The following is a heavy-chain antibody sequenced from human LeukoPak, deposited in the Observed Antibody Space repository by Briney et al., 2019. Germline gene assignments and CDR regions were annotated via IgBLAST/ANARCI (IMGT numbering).Heavy chain of an antibody. V-gene: IGHV4-39*07. CDR3: ARAWGVYDYVWGSYRPYYFDY. CDR1: GGSISSSSYY. Sequence: PSETLSLTCTVSGGSISSSSYYWGWIRQPPGKGLEWIGYIYHSGSTYYNPSLKSRVTISVDRSKNQFSLKLSSVTAADTAVYYCARAWGVYDYVWGSYRPYYFDYWGQGTLVTVSS. J-gene: IGHJ4*02. CDR2: IYHSGST. D-gene: IGHD3-16*02.